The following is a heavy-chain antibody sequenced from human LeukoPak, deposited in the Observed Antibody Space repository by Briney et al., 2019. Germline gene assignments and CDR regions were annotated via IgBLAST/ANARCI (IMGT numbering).Heavy chain of an antibody. CDR2: INPSGGST. J-gene: IGHJ3*02. CDR3: TQGEYSSSSYAFDI. CDR1: GYTFTSYY. D-gene: IGHD6-6*01. Sequence: ASVKVSCKASGYTFTSYYMHWVRQAPGQGLEWMGIINPSGGSTSYAQKFQGRVTITADKSTSTAYMELSSLRSEDTAVYYCTQGEYSSSSYAFDIWGQGTMVTVSS. V-gene: IGHV1-46*03.